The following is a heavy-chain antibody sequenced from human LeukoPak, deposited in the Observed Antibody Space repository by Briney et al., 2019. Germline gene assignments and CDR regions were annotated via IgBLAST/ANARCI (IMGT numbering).Heavy chain of an antibody. Sequence: SSETLSLTCTVSRGSISGYSWSWIRQSPGGGLEWIGYIYYSGDTAYNPSLKSRVTISVDTSKNQFSLKLSSVTAADTAVYYCARVSSGWLYYFDYWGQGTLVTVSS. V-gene: IGHV4-59*01. J-gene: IGHJ4*02. CDR1: RGSISGYS. D-gene: IGHD6-19*01. CDR3: ARVSSGWLYYFDY. CDR2: IYYSGDT.